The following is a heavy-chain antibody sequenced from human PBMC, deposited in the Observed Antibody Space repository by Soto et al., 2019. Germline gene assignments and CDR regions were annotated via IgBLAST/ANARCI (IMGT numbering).Heavy chain of an antibody. D-gene: IGHD1-26*01. J-gene: IGHJ4*02. Sequence: GGSLRLSCAASGFTFGNYWMTWVRQAPGKGLEWVANIRYDGSNIYYADSVKGRFTISRDNSKNMLYLQMDSLRAEDTAVYYCARDGVGRTVFFGYFDYWGQGALVTVSS. CDR3: ARDGVGRTVFFGYFDY. CDR2: IRYDGSNI. V-gene: IGHV3-33*08. CDR1: GFTFGNYW.